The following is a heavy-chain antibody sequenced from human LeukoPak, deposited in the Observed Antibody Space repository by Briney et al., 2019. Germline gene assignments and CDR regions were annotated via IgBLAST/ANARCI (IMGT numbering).Heavy chain of an antibody. CDR3: ARGGNIDF. J-gene: IGHJ4*02. Sequence: PGGSLRLSCAASGFIFSSYWMHWVRQAPGKGLEWLSYISSGSGTIYYADSVKGRFTISGDNAKNSVYLQMNSLRDEDTAVYYCARGGNIDFWGQGTLVTVSS. V-gene: IGHV3-48*02. CDR2: ISSGSGTI. D-gene: IGHD3-10*01. CDR1: GFIFSSYW.